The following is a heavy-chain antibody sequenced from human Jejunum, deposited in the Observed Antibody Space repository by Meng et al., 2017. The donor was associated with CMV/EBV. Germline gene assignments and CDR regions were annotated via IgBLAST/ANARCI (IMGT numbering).Heavy chain of an antibody. D-gene: IGHD6-25*01. CDR2: ISTDNGKT. J-gene: IGHJ4*02. CDR1: GYSFPTFD. V-gene: IGHV1-18*01. Sequence: CQASGYSFPTFDISWVRQAPGQGLEWMGWISTDNGKTNYAPNLQGRVTMTTDTSTSTAYLELRGLRSDDTALYFCARGLIAALFDYWGQGTLVTVSS. CDR3: ARGLIAALFDY.